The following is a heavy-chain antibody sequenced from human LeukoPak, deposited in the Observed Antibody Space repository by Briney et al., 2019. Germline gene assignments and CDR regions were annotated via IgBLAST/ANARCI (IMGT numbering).Heavy chain of an antibody. CDR2: IYTSGST. Sequence: SETLSLTCSVSGGSINSFYWSWIRQPAGKGLEWIGRIYTSGSTNYNPSLKSRVTMSVDTSKNQFSLKLSSVTAADTAVYYCARGPLNWYFDLWGRGTLVTVSS. CDR1: GGSINSFY. V-gene: IGHV4-4*07. J-gene: IGHJ2*01. CDR3: ARGPLNWYFDL.